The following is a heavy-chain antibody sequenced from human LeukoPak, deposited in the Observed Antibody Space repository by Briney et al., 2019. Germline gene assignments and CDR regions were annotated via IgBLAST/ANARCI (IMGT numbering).Heavy chain of an antibody. D-gene: IGHD3-9*01. J-gene: IGHJ4*02. CDR2: IYIGGAT. CDR3: ATRDLQSSSDILK. Sequence: GGSLRLSCAASGFTTSSHYLHWVRQAPGKGLEWVSVIYIGGATHYAESVRGRFTVSRDDSKNTLYLRMSSLRVGDTAVYYCATRDLQSSSDILKWGQGTLVTVSS. V-gene: IGHV3-66*01. CDR1: GFTTSSHY.